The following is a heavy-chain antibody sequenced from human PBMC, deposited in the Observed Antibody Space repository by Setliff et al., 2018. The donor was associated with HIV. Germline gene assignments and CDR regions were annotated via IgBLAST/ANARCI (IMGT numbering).Heavy chain of an antibody. Sequence: GASVKVSCKASGYTFTDYYMHWVQQAPGKGLEWMGRVDPKNGKTLYADNLRCRITITADTSTDTDYMELHSLRSEDTAMYYCATLDYYVSQTYNLALHYWGQGTLVTVSS. D-gene: IGHD3-10*01. CDR1: GYTFTDYY. J-gene: IGHJ4*02. CDR2: VDPKNGKT. V-gene: IGHV1-69-2*01. CDR3: ATLDYYVSQTYNLALHY.